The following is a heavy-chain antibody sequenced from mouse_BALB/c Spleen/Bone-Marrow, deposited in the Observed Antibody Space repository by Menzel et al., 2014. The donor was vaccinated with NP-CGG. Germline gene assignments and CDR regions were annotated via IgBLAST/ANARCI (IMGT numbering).Heavy chain of an antibody. Sequence: LVKTGASVKISCKASGYSFTGYYMHWVKQSHGKSLEWIGYISCYNGATSYNQKFKAKATFTVDTSSSTAYMQFNSLTSEDSAVYYCAKGGNYGFAYWGQGTLVTVSA. J-gene: IGHJ3*01. D-gene: IGHD2-1*01. CDR3: AKGGNYGFAY. CDR2: ISCYNGAT. CDR1: GYSFTGYY. V-gene: IGHV1S34*01.